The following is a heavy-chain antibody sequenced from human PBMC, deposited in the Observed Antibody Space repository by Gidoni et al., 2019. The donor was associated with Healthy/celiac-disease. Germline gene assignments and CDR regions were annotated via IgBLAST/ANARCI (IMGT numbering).Heavy chain of an antibody. Sequence: QGQLVESGGGVVQPGRSLRLSCAASGCTFSSYGMHWVRQAPGKGLEWVAVISYDGSNKYYADSVKGRFTISRDNSKNTLYLQMNSLRAEDTAVYYCAKARGAKRCSGGSCYSFYYGMDVWGQGTTVTVSS. CDR2: ISYDGSNK. V-gene: IGHV3-30*18. D-gene: IGHD2-15*01. CDR3: AKARGAKRCSGGSCYSFYYGMDV. CDR1: GCTFSSYG. J-gene: IGHJ6*02.